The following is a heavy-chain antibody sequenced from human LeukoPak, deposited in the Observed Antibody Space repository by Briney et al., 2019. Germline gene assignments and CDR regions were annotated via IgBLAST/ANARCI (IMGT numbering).Heavy chain of an antibody. V-gene: IGHV2-5*08. D-gene: IGHD3-22*01. CDR2: IYWDDDK. CDR3: AHRLLGDSSRWFDP. J-gene: IGHJ5*02. CDR1: GGSISSYYW. Sequence: TLSLTCTVSGGSISSYYWSWIRQPPGKALEWLALIYWDDDKRYSPSLKSRLTITKDTSKNQVVLTMTNMDPVDTATYYCAHRLLGDSSRWFDPWGQGTLVTVSS.